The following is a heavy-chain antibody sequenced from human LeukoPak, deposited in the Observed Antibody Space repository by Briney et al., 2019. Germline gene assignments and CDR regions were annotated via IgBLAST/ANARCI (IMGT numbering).Heavy chain of an antibody. Sequence: GGSLRLSCAASGFTFSSYGMHWVRQAPGKGLECVAVISYDGSNKYYADSVKGRFTISRDNSKNTLYLQMNSLRAEDTAVYYCAKDGQNSYGSAGYYFDYWGQGTLVTVSS. CDR3: AKDGQNSYGSAGYYFDY. CDR2: ISYDGSNK. D-gene: IGHD5-18*01. J-gene: IGHJ4*02. CDR1: GFTFSSYG. V-gene: IGHV3-30*18.